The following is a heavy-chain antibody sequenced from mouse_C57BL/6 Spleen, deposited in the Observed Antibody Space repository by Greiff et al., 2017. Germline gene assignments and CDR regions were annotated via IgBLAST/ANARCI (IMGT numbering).Heavy chain of an antibody. Sequence: VQLKQSGPELVKPGASVKISCKASGYSFTGYYMNWVKQSPEKSLEWIGEINPSTGGTTYNQKFKAKATLTVDKSSSPAYMQLKSLTSEDSAVYYCARTGTYYCAMDYWGQGTSVTVSS. V-gene: IGHV1-42*01. CDR1: GYSFTGYY. D-gene: IGHD3-3*01. CDR2: INPSTGGT. CDR3: ARTGTYYCAMDY. J-gene: IGHJ4*01.